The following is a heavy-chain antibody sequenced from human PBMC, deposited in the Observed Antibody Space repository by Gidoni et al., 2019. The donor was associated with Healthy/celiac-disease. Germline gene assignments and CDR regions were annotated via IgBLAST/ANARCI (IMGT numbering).Heavy chain of an antibody. CDR3: ARRPRVGATTWVLWFDP. CDR1: GYSFTSYW. D-gene: IGHD1-26*01. CDR2: IYPGASDT. J-gene: IGHJ5*02. Sequence: EVQLVQCGAEVKKPGESLQIYWKGSGYSFTSYWIGLVRQLTEKGQEWMGIIYPGASDTIYSPAFPGQVTISASKSISTAYLQLRSLKASATAMYFCARRPRVGATTWVLWFDPCGQGTLVTVSS. V-gene: IGHV5-51*03.